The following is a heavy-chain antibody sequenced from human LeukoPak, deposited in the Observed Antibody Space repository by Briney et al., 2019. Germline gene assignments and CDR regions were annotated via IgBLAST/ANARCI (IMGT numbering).Heavy chain of an antibody. CDR2: IYYSGST. Sequence: SETLSLTCTVSGGSISSYYWSWIRQPPGKGLEWIGYIYYSGSTNYNPSLKSRVTISVDTSKNQFSLKLSSVTAADTAVYYCARDLQNWNDAPHSYNWFDPWGQGTLVTVSS. CDR3: ARDLQNWNDAPHSYNWFDP. D-gene: IGHD1-1*01. J-gene: IGHJ5*02. CDR1: GGSISSYY. V-gene: IGHV4-59*01.